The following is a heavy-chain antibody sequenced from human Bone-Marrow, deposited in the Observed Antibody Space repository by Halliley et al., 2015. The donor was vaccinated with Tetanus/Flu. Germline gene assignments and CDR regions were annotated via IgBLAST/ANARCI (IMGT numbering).Heavy chain of an antibody. CDR2: IHPRDSNI. J-gene: IGHJ3*01. Sequence: WMGIIHPRDSNIKNSSPSPQGQVTISADKSISTAYRQWNSLKASDTAMYYCASQVSSTAFDVWGQGTLVTVSS. CDR3: ASQVSSTAFDV. D-gene: IGHD6-6*01. V-gene: IGHV5-51*01.